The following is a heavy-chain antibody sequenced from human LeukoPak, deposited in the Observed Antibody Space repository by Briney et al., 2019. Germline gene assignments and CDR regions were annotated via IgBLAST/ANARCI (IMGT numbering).Heavy chain of an antibody. CDR1: GASISSHFYY. CDR3: ARVSVTTETDWFDP. V-gene: IGHV4-39*07. Sequence: SETLSLTCTVSGASISSHFYYWGWIRQPPGKGLEWIGTMYYSGSTYYNPSLKSRLTILVDTSKNQFSLILNSVTDADTAVYYCARVSVTTETDWFDPWGQGTLVTVSS. J-gene: IGHJ5*02. D-gene: IGHD4-17*01. CDR2: MYYSGST.